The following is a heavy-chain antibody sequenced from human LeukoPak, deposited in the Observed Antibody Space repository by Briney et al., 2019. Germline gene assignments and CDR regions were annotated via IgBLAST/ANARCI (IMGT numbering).Heavy chain of an antibody. CDR2: ISGSGGST. V-gene: IGHV3-23*01. CDR1: GFTFSSYA. CDR3: ARDYSGYVAVRFDP. D-gene: IGHD5-12*01. J-gene: IGHJ5*02. Sequence: PGGSLRLSCAASGFTFSSYAMSWVRQAPGKGLEWVSAISGSGGSTYYADSVKGRFTISRDNSKNTLYLQMSSLRSEDTAVYYCARDYSGYVAVRFDPWGQGTLVTVSS.